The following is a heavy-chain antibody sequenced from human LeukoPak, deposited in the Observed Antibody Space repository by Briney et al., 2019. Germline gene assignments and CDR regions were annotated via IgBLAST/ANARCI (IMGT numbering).Heavy chain of an antibody. D-gene: IGHD6-19*01. CDR2: INHSGST. CDR3: ARGPYSSGWYEARKYYFDY. J-gene: IGHJ4*02. Sequence: SETLSLTCTVSGGSISSYYWTWVRQPPGKGLEWIGEINHSGSTNYNPSLKSRVTISVDTSKNQFSLKLSSVTAADTAVYYCARGPYSSGWYEARKYYFDYWGQGTLVAVSS. V-gene: IGHV4-34*01. CDR1: GGSISSYY.